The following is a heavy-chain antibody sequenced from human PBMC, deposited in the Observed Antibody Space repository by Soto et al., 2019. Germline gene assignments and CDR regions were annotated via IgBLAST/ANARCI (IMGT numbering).Heavy chain of an antibody. D-gene: IGHD6-13*01. CDR3: AKAKYSSSWYSYGMDV. V-gene: IGHV3-30*04. CDR1: GFSFSSNA. Sequence: PGGSLRLSCAASGFSFSSNALHWVRQAPGKGLEWVAVISHDGSNKYYADSVKGRFTISRDNSKNTLYLQMNSLRAEDTAVYYCAKAKYSSSWYSYGMDVWGQGTTVTVSS. J-gene: IGHJ6*02. CDR2: ISHDGSNK.